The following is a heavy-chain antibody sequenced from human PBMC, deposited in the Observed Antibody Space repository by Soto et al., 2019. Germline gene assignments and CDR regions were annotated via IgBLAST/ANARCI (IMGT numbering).Heavy chain of an antibody. J-gene: IGHJ4*02. CDR1: GGSFSGYY. CDR2: INHIGSN. D-gene: IGHD3-9*01. CDR3: ARVVRYFDWLLRTYSFDY. V-gene: IGHV4-34*01. Sequence: QVQLQQWGAGLLKPSETLSLTCAVYGGSFSGYYWSWIRQPPGKGLEWIGEINHIGSNNYNPSLKSRVTISGDTSKNQFSLKLSSVTAADTAVYYCARVVRYFDWLLRTYSFDYWGKGPLVPVSS.